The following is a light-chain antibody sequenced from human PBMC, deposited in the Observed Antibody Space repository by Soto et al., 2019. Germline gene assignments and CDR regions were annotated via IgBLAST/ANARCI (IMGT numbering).Light chain of an antibody. CDR1: QSVLYSSNNKNY. CDR2: WAS. V-gene: IGKV4-1*01. Sequence: DIVMTQSPDSLAVSLGERATINCKSSQSVLYSSNNKNYLAWYQQKPGQPPKLHIYWASTRESGVPDRFSGGGSGTDFTLPISSLQAADVAVYYCQQYYSTPPTFGQGTKLEIK. J-gene: IGKJ2*01. CDR3: QQYYSTPPT.